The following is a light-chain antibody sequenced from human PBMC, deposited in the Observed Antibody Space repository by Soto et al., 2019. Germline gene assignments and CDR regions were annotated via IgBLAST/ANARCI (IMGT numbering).Light chain of an antibody. J-gene: IGLJ3*02. CDR1: SSDVGGYNY. CDR3: SSYAGSNKSCV. CDR2: EVS. Sequence: QSALTQPPSASGSPGQSVTISCTGTSSDVGGYNYVSWYQQHPGKAPKLMIYEVSKRPSGVPDRFAGSKSGNTTSLPVSGLQAEDEADYYCSSYAGSNKSCVFGGGTKVTVL. V-gene: IGLV2-8*01.